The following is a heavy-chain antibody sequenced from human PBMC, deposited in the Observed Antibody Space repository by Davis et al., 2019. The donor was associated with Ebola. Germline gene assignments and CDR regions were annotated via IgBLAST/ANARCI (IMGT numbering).Heavy chain of an antibody. CDR3: AREVVSDDDDYYFDY. D-gene: IGHD4-17*01. CDR1: AYSFTDDG. V-gene: IGHV1-18*01. Sequence: ASVKVSCKASAYSFTDDGISWVRQAPGQGLEWMGWISTYNGNTNYAQKFQGRVTIIRDTSASIAYMELSSLRSEDTAVYYCAREVVSDDDDYYFDYWGQGTLVTVSS. J-gene: IGHJ4*02. CDR2: ISTYNGNT.